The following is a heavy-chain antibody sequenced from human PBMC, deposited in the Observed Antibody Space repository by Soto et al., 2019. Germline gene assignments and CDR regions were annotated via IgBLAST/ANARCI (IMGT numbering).Heavy chain of an antibody. Sequence: SVKVSCKASGFTFTISAMQWVRQARGQRLEWIGWIVVGSGNTNYAQKFQERVTITRDMSTSTAYMELSSLRSEDTAVYYCAPLRRDSGSYYFDYWGQGPLVTVS. J-gene: IGHJ4*02. CDR3: APLRRDSGSYYFDY. CDR2: IVVGSGNT. D-gene: IGHD1-26*01. CDR1: GFTFTISA. V-gene: IGHV1-58*02.